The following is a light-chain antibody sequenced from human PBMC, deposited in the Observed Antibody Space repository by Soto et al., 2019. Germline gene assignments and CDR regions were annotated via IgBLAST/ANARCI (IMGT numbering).Light chain of an antibody. CDR1: QSVSNNY. Sequence: EIVLTQSPGTLSLSPGERATLSCRASQSVSNNYLAWYQQKPGQAPRLLIYGASNRATGIPARFSGSGSGTDFTLTISRLEPEDFAVYYCQHYGSSPETFGQGTKVDTK. CDR2: GAS. CDR3: QHYGSSPET. J-gene: IGKJ1*01. V-gene: IGKV3-20*01.